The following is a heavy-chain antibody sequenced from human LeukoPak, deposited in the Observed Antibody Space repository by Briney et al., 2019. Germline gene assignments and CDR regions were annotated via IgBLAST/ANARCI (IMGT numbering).Heavy chain of an antibody. CDR1: GYTFTGYY. Sequence: ASVKVSCKASGYTFTGYYIHWLRQAPGQGLEWMGWINPKNGDTNSAQKFQGRVTMTRDTSINTAYMELSRLTSDDTAMYYCARGATIFGVVITNYFDYWGQGTLVTVSS. CDR3: ARGATIFGVVITNYFDY. J-gene: IGHJ4*02. D-gene: IGHD3-3*01. CDR2: INPKNGDT. V-gene: IGHV1-2*02.